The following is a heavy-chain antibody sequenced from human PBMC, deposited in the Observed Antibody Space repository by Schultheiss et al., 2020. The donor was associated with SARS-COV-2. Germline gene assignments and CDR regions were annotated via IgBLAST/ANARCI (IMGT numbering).Heavy chain of an antibody. CDR2: IYYSGSI. D-gene: IGHD2-2*02. CDR3: ARAVVPAAIGDYYYYYMDV. V-gene: IGHV4-28*05. J-gene: IGHJ6*03. Sequence: SETLSLTCAVSGYSISSSNWWGWIRQPPGKGLEWIGHIYYSGSIYYNPSLKSRDTMSVDTSKNQFSLKLSSVTAADTAVYYCARAVVPAAIGDYYYYYMDVWGKGTTVTVSS. CDR1: GYSISSSNW.